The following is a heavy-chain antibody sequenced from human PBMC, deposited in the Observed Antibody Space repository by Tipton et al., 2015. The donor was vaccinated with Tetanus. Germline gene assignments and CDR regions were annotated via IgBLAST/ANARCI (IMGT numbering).Heavy chain of an antibody. CDR3: AKAAPLYGMDV. D-gene: IGHD2-15*01. V-gene: IGHV4-34*01. CDR2: INHSGST. J-gene: IGHJ6*02. Sequence: TLSLTCAVYGGSFSGYYWSWIRQPPGKGLEWIGEINHSGSTNYNPTLKSRVTISVDTSKYQFSLKLSSATAADTAVYYCAKAAPLYGMDVWGQGTTVTVSS. CDR1: GGSFSGYY.